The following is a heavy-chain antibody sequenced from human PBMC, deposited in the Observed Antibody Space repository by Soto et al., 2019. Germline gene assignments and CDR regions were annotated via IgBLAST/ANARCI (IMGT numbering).Heavy chain of an antibody. CDR1: GGSFSGYY. CDR3: ARGKAARLDY. CDR2: INHSGST. J-gene: IGHJ4*02. D-gene: IGHD6-25*01. V-gene: IGHV4-34*01. Sequence: SSETLSLTCAVYGGSFSGYYWSWIRQPPGKGLEWIGEINHSGSTNYNPSLKSRATISVDTSKNQFSLKLSSVTAADTAVYYCARGKAARLDYWGQGTLVTVSS.